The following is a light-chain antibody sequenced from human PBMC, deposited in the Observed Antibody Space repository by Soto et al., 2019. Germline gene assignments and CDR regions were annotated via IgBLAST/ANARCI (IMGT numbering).Light chain of an antibody. V-gene: IGKV3-20*01. Sequence: DILLTHSPFTLSLSPGERSTLSCRASQSVSSSYLAWYQQKPGQAPRLLIYGASSRATGIPDRFSGSGSGTEFTITISRMEPEDFAVYYCKKYGSSNQKFGQGTNVDIK. J-gene: IGKJ1*01. CDR1: QSVSSSY. CDR2: GAS. CDR3: KKYGSSNQK.